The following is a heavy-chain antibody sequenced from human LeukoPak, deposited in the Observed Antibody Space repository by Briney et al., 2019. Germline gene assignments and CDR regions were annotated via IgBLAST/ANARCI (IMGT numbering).Heavy chain of an antibody. CDR3: ARAPFDYGDYYNYFDY. CDR1: GGTFSSYA. CDR2: IIPIFGTA. J-gene: IGHJ4*02. Sequence: SVTVSCKASGGTFSSYAISWVRQAPGPGLEWMGGIIPIFGTANYAQKFQGRVTITADESTSTAYMELSSLRSEDTAVYYCARAPFDYGDYYNYFDYWGQGTLVTVSS. D-gene: IGHD4-17*01. V-gene: IGHV1-69*13.